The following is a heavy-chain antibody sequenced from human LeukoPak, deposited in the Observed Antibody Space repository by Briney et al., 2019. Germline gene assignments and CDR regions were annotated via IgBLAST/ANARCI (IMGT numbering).Heavy chain of an antibody. CDR3: AKDDSGYDYFDY. D-gene: IGHD5-12*01. J-gene: IGHJ4*02. V-gene: IGHV3-23*01. Sequence: GSLRLSCAASGFTFSSYAMSWVRHAPGKGLEWVSAISGSGGSTYYADSVKGRFTISRDNSKNTLYLQMNSLRAEDTAVYYCAKDDSGYDYFDYWGQGTLVTVSS. CDR1: GFTFSSYA. CDR2: ISGSGGST.